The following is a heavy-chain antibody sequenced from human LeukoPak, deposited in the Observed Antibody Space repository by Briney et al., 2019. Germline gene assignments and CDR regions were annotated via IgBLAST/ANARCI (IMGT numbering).Heavy chain of an antibody. V-gene: IGHV4-59*01. CDR2: MYNDGST. CDR1: GLTFRNYA. J-gene: IGHJ6*02. Sequence: GSLRLSCAASGLTFRNYAMGWIRQTTGKGLEWIGNMYNDGSTNYNPSLKSRVTISGDTSKNQFSLRLGSVTAADTAVYYCARDKWFGDLDYHHYGMDVWGQGTSVTVSS. D-gene: IGHD3-10*01. CDR3: ARDKWFGDLDYHHYGMDV.